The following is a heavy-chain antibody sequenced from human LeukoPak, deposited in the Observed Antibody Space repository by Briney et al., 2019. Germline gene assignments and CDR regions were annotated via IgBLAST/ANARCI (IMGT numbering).Heavy chain of an antibody. J-gene: IGHJ4*02. CDR3: AKDRWLRSASYYFDY. CDR1: GFTFSSYW. V-gene: IGHV3-7*03. CDR2: IKQDGSEK. D-gene: IGHD5-12*01. Sequence: GGSLRLSCAASGFTFSSYWMSWVRQAPGKGLEWVANIKQDGSEKYYADSVKGRFTISRDNAKNSLYLQINSLRAEDTALYYCAKDRWLRSASYYFDYWGQGTLVTVSS.